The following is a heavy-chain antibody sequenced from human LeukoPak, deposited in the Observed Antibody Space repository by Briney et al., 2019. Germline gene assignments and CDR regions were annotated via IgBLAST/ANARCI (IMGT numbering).Heavy chain of an antibody. CDR3: ARGPYGDYPGGAFDI. CDR2: INTDGSST. V-gene: IGHV3-74*01. CDR1: GFPFSSYW. Sequence: GSLRLSCAAPGFPFSSYWLQWVRHAPGRGLVWVSRINTDGSSTTYADSVKGRFTISRDNAKNTLYLQMNSLRAEDTAVYYCARGPYGDYPGGAFDIWGQGTMVTVSS. D-gene: IGHD4-17*01. J-gene: IGHJ3*02.